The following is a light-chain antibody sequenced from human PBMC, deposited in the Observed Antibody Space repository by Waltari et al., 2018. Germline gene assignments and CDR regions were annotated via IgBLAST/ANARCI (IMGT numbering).Light chain of an antibody. CDR2: AAS. J-gene: IGKJ1*01. V-gene: IGKV1-39*01. CDR1: QSISSY. CDR3: QQSYSTPPT. Sequence: DIQMTQSPSSLSASVGDRVTITCRASQSISSYLNWYQQKPGKVPKLLIYAASSLQSGVPSRFSGSGSGTDFTLIISSLQPEDFATYYCQQSYSTPPTFGQGTKVEIK.